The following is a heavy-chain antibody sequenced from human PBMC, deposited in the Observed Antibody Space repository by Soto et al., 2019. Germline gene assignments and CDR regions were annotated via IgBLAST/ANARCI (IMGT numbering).Heavy chain of an antibody. CDR3: AREGSPPWGGWTYNWLDP. J-gene: IGHJ5*02. D-gene: IGHD6-19*01. CDR1: GFPFSSSW. CDR2: IKQDGSVK. V-gene: IGHV3-7*01. Sequence: GGSLRLSCAASGFPFSSSWMSWVRQTPRRGLEWVANIKQDGSVKYYVDSVKGRFTISRDNAKNSLYLQMNSLRDEDTAVYYCAREGSPPWGGWTYNWLDPWGQGTLVTLSS.